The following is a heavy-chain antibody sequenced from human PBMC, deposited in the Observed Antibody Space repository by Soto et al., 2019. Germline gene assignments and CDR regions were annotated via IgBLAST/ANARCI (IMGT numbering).Heavy chain of an antibody. CDR3: ARHGMDYYDCSGYYYSPYDFDS. Sequence: PWETLSLTCTVSGGCISSYYMRWTRQPPGKGLEWIGYIYYSGSTNYNPSLKSRVTISVDTSKNHFSLKLSSVTAADTAVYYCARHGMDYYDCSGYYYSPYDFDSLGQGTPVPVSS. V-gene: IGHV4-59*08. CDR1: GGCISSYY. D-gene: IGHD3-22*01. J-gene: IGHJ4*02. CDR2: IYYSGST.